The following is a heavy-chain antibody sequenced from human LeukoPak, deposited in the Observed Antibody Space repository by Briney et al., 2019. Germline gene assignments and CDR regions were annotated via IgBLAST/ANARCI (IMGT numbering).Heavy chain of an antibody. V-gene: IGHV1-2*02. D-gene: IGHD6-6*01. CDR2: INPNSGGT. CDR1: GYTFTDYY. J-gene: IGHJ5*02. Sequence: ASVKASCKASGYTFTDYYMHWVRQAPGQGLEWMGWINPNSGGTNYAQKFQGRVTMTRDTSISTAYMELSRLISDDTAVYYCARSNIAVRRGDNWFDPWGQGTLVTVSS. CDR3: ARSNIAVRRGDNWFDP.